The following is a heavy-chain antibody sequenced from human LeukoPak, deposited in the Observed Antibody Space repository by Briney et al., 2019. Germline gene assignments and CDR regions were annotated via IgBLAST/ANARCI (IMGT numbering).Heavy chain of an antibody. J-gene: IGHJ4*02. CDR1: GGSFSGYY. Sequence: SKTLSLTCAVYGGSFSGYYWSWIRQPPGKGLEWIGEINHSGSTNYNPSLKSRVTISVDTSKNQFSLKLSSVTAADTAVYYCARGTRSSSFDYWGQGTLVTVSS. CDR2: INHSGST. CDR3: ARGTRSSSFDY. V-gene: IGHV4-34*01. D-gene: IGHD6-6*01.